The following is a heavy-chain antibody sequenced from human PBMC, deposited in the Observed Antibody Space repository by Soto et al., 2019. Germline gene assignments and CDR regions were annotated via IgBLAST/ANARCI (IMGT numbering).Heavy chain of an antibody. V-gene: IGHV4-59*01. J-gene: IGHJ5*02. CDR2: IYYSGST. Sequence: PSETLSLTCTVSGGSISSYHWSWIRQPPGKGLEWIGYIYYSGSTNYNPSLKSRVTISVDTSKNQFSLKLSSVTAADTAVYYCARSRAAAGWFDPWGQGTLVTVSS. CDR3: ARSRAAAGWFDP. CDR1: GGSISSYH. D-gene: IGHD6-13*01.